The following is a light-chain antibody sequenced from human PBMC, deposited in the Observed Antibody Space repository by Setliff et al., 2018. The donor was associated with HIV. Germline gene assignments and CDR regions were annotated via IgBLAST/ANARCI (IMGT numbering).Light chain of an antibody. CDR1: NIGTKS. Sequence: SYELTRPPSVSVAPGKTARITCGGDNIGTKSVHWYQQKPGQTPVVVVYDDSDRPSGIPERISGSNSGHTATLTINRVEVGDEADYYCQVWDSSSDQYVFGSGTKVTVL. J-gene: IGLJ1*01. CDR2: DDS. CDR3: QVWDSSSDQYV. V-gene: IGLV3-21*03.